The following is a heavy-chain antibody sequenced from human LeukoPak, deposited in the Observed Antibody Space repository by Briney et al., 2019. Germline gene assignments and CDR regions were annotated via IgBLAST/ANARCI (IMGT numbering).Heavy chain of an antibody. CDR3: ARQIIAAAGTSVYYFDY. V-gene: IGHV4-39*01. J-gene: IGHJ4*02. CDR2: IYYSGST. Sequence: PSETLSLTCTVSGGSISSSSYYWGWIRQPPGKGLEWIGSIYYSGSTYYNPSLKSRVTISVDTSKNQFSLKLSSVTAADTTVYYCARQIIAAAGTSVYYFDYWGQGTLVTVSS. CDR1: GGSISSSSYY. D-gene: IGHD6-13*01.